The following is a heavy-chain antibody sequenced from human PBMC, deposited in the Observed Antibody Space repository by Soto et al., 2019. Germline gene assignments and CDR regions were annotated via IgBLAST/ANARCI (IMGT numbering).Heavy chain of an antibody. CDR2: INHSGSA. Sequence: SETLSLTCAVYGGSFSGYYWSWIRQPPGKGLEWIGEINHSGSANYNPSLKSRVTISVDTSKNQFSLKLSSVTAADTAVYYCARTPRVRFLEWLLSGYFDDWGQGTLVTVSS. D-gene: IGHD3-3*01. CDR1: GGSFSGYY. CDR3: ARTPRVRFLEWLLSGYFDD. J-gene: IGHJ4*02. V-gene: IGHV4-34*01.